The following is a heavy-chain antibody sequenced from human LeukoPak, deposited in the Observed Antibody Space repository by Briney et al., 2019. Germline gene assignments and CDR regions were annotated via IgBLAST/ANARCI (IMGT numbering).Heavy chain of an antibody. V-gene: IGHV4-34*01. Sequence: SETLSLTCAVYGGSFSGYYWSWIRQPPGKGLEWIGEIYHSGSTNYNPSLKSRVTISVDTSKNQFSLKLSSVTAADTAVYYCARRYGSGSYYYYYGMDVWGKGTTVTVSS. J-gene: IGHJ6*04. CDR3: ARRYGSGSYYYYYGMDV. CDR2: IYHSGST. D-gene: IGHD3-10*01. CDR1: GGSFSGYY.